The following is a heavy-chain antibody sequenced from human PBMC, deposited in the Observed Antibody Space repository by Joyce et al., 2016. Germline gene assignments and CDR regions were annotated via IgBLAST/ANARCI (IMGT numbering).Heavy chain of an antibody. CDR2: ISFDANNN. D-gene: IGHD1-26*01. J-gene: IGHJ6*02. CDR3: AKDLGGEPYYDGMDG. Sequence: QVQLVESGGGVVQPGRSLRLSCAASGFTFDTYDMHWVRQAPGKGLEWMASISFDANNNYYGESVKGRFSISRDNSKNTLYLQMNSLRAEDTAVDYCAKDLGGEPYYDGMDGWGQGTTVTVSS. V-gene: IGHV3-30*18. CDR1: GFTFDTYD.